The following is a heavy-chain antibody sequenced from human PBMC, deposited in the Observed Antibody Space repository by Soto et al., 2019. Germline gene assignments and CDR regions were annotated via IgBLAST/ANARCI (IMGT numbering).Heavy chain of an antibody. J-gene: IGHJ4*02. D-gene: IGHD6-19*01. V-gene: IGHV1-69*13. CDR2: IIPKLGSA. Sequence: SVKVSCKASGGGNLRDYRTTWVRRAPGQGLEWMGGIIPKLGSANYAQKFQGRVTMTADESTSTAYMELRSLRSDDTAVYYCTRAPPSSFGSGWWYWGQGTLVTVSS. CDR3: TRAPPSSFGSGWWY. CDR1: GGGNLRDYR.